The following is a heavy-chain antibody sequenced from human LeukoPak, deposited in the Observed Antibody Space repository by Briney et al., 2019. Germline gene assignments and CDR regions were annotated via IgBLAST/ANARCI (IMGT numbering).Heavy chain of an antibody. V-gene: IGHV3-53*01. Sequence: PGGSLRLSCAASGFTVSSNYMSWVRQAPGKGLEWVSVIYSGGSTYYADSVKGRFTISRDNSKNTLYLQMNSLRAEDTAMYYCARAGAAYCSGGSCYYYYGMDVWGQGTTVTVSS. CDR2: IYSGGST. CDR1: GFTVSSNY. CDR3: ARAGAAYCSGGSCYYYYGMDV. D-gene: IGHD2-15*01. J-gene: IGHJ6*02.